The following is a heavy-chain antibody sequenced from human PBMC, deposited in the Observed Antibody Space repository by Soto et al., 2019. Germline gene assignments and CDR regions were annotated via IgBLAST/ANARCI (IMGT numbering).Heavy chain of an antibody. CDR3: AKGRLSTVPHFDY. D-gene: IGHD4-17*01. V-gene: IGHV3-23*01. CDR2: ITGSGTGT. CDR1: GFTFSSYA. Sequence: GGSLRLSCAASGFTFSSYAMSWVRQAPGKGLEWVSSITGSGTGTYHADSVKGRFTISRDNSKNTLYLQMNSLRAEDTAVYYCAKGRLSTVPHFDYWGRGTLVTVSS. J-gene: IGHJ4*02.